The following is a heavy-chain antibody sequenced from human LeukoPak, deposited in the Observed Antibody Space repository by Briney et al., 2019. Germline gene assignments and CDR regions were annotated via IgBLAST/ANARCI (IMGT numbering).Heavy chain of an antibody. CDR3: AKEKSDYGYFFDY. D-gene: IGHD4-17*01. CDR2: ITGSGGST. V-gene: IGHV3-23*01. CDR1: GFIFSSYA. J-gene: IGHJ4*02. Sequence: GGSLRLSCAASGFIFSSYAMNWVRQAPGKGLEWVSGITGSGGSTYYADSVKGRFTISRDNSKNTLYLQMNSLRAEDTAVYYCAKEKSDYGYFFDYWGQGTLVTVSS.